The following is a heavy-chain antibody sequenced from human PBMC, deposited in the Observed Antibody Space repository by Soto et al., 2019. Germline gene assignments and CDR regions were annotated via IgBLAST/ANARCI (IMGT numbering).Heavy chain of an antibody. Sequence: EVQLVESGGGLVQPGGSLRLSCAASGFTFTSYRMTWVRQAPGKGLEWVAIVKPDGSEKNYVESVKGRFTISRDNAKNSLYLQMNSLRVEDTAVYYCARDPIRGDDYNFDYWGQGILVTVSS. CDR3: ARDPIRGDDYNFDY. CDR1: GFTFTSYR. CDR2: VKPDGSEK. D-gene: IGHD4-4*01. V-gene: IGHV3-7*01. J-gene: IGHJ4*02.